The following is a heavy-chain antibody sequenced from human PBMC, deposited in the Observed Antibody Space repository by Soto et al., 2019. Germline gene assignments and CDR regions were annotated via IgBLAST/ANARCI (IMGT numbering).Heavy chain of an antibody. CDR3: ARPRGVAPAVWYCDL. CDR2: GYHNEKT. D-gene: IGHD2-8*01. J-gene: IGHJ2*01. CDR1: GDYVTSHY. V-gene: IGHV4-59*08. Sequence: QVQLQESGPGLVKPSETLSLTCTVSGDYVTSHYWSWIRQPQGTGLEWIGYGYHNEKTDSSPSPKSLVTISMDTSKNQISLSLTAVTAADTAVYYCARPRGVAPAVWYCDLWGRGTLVTVSS.